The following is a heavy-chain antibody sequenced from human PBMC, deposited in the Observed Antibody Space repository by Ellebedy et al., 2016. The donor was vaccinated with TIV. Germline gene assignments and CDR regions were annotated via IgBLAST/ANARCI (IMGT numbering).Heavy chain of an antibody. CDR3: ARDGPPALASDPGAFDI. CDR2: INPSGGST. Sequence: ASVKVSXXASGYTFTSYYMHWVRQAPGQGLEWMGIINPSGGSTSYAQKFQGRVTMTRDTSTSTVYMELSSLRSEDTAVYYCARDGPPALASDPGAFDIWGQGTMVTVSS. D-gene: IGHD5-12*01. CDR1: GYTFTSYY. J-gene: IGHJ3*02. V-gene: IGHV1-46*01.